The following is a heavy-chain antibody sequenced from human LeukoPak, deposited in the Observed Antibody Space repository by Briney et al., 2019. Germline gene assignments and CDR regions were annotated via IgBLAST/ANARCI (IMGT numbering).Heavy chain of an antibody. Sequence: GGSLRLSCAASGLTFSGYDMHWVRQAPGKGPEWVAVMSYGGQNERYADSVKGRFTVSRDNPKNTLYLQMIILRAEDTAVYYCAKDFSNLYFGMDVWGQGTTVTVSS. V-gene: IGHV3-30*18. D-gene: IGHD2-21*01. CDR1: GLTFSGYD. J-gene: IGHJ6*02. CDR2: MSYGGQNE. CDR3: AKDFSNLYFGMDV.